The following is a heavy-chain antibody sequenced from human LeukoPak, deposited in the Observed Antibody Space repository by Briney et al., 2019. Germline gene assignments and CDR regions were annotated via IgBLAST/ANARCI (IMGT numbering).Heavy chain of an antibody. CDR2: IKQDGSEK. CDR3: AREAGSGSYYNALWYYYYMDV. Sequence: GGSLRLSCAASGFTFSSYWMSWVRQAPGKGLEWVANIKQDGSEKYYVDSVKGRFTISRDNAKNSLYLQMNSLRAEDTAVYYCAREAGSGSYYNALWYYYYMDVWGKGTTVTVSS. J-gene: IGHJ6*03. D-gene: IGHD3-10*01. V-gene: IGHV3-7*01. CDR1: GFTFSSYW.